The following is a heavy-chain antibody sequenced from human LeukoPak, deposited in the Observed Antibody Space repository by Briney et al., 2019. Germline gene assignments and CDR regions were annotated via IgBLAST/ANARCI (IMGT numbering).Heavy chain of an antibody. D-gene: IGHD1-1*01. Sequence: GGSLRLSCRASGFSVDSVFMNWVRQPPGKGLEWVSFIMPGGHIDYTDSVKGRFTISRDSFKNTLSLQMNSLRVDDSAVYYCARGNSATTTFDFWGQGTLVTVSS. CDR3: ARGNSATTTFDF. CDR2: IMPGGHI. V-gene: IGHV3-66*01. CDR1: GFSVDSVF. J-gene: IGHJ4*02.